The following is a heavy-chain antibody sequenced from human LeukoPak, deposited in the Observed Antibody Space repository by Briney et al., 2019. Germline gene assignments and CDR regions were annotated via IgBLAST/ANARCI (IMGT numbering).Heavy chain of an antibody. CDR3: ARDPGVIPVHYMDV. D-gene: IGHD4-23*01. V-gene: IGHV3-23*01. CDR1: GFTFGTHA. CDR2: ISGPGGTT. Sequence: QPGEYLRLSCVVSGFTFGTHAMPWVRQAPGKGPERVSDISGPGGTTYYTASVKGRFTISRDNSKNTLFLQMNSLRAQDTAVYYCARDPGVIPVHYMDVWGKGTTVIVSS. J-gene: IGHJ6*03.